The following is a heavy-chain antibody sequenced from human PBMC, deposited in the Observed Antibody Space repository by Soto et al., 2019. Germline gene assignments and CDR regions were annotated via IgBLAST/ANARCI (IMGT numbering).Heavy chain of an antibody. V-gene: IGHV2-5*02. Sequence: HITLKESGPPLVKPTQTLTLTCTFPGFSRSTSGVSVCWIRQPPGKALEWLSVIYWDDDERSSPSLRSRRTITQDTSKNQVVLTMTTMDPGHTATFYGVHRDRASGGIFDSWRQRTLVTVSS. D-gene: IGHD3-16*01. J-gene: IGHJ4*02. CDR2: IYWDDDE. CDR1: GFSRSTSGVS. CDR3: VHRDRASGGIFDS.